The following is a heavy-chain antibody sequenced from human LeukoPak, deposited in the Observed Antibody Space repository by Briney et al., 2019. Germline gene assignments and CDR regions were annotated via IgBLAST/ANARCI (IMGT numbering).Heavy chain of an antibody. J-gene: IGHJ4*02. CDR2: IYYTGSP. V-gene: IGHV4-59*01. D-gene: IGHD5-24*01. CDR1: GASITDYY. CDR3: AYGGDAYKTGY. Sequence: PSGTLSLTCTVSGASITDYYWSWIRQPPAKGLEWIGYIYYTGSPNYNPSLKSRVTLSLDRSQNQLSLKLTSVTAADTAVYYCAYGGDAYKTGYWGQGTLVTVSS.